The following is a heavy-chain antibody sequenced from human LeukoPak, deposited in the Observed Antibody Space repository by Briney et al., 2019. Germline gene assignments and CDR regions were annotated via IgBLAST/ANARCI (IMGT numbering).Heavy chain of an antibody. CDR2: IHYSGST. V-gene: IGHV4-59*01. CDR3: ARWGYFDSSTYFVVEY. J-gene: IGHJ4*02. D-gene: IGHD3-22*01. CDR1: GGSISRYY. Sequence: SETLSLTCAVSGGSISRYYWNWIRQPLGERLEWIGWIHYSGSTAYNPSLESRVTMSVDTSKNHISLKMTSVTAADTATYYCARWGYFDSSTYFVVEYWGQGVLVTVSS.